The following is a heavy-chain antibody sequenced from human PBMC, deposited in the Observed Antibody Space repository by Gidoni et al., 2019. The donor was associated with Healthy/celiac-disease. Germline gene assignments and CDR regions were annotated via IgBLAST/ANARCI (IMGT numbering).Heavy chain of an antibody. J-gene: IGHJ3*02. CDR3: ARDGELLGGVIPEAAFDI. D-gene: IGHD1-7*01. CDR2: IIPIFGTA. CDR1: GGTFSSYA. Sequence: QVQLVQSGAEVKKPGSSVKVSCKASGGTFSSYAISWVRQAPGQGLEWMGGIIPIFGTANYAQKFQGRVTITADESTSTAYMELSSLRSEDTAVYYCARDGELLGGVIPEAAFDIWGQGTMVTVSS. V-gene: IGHV1-69*01.